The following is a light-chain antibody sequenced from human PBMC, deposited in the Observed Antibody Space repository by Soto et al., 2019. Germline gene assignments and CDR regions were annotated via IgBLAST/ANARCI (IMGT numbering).Light chain of an antibody. J-gene: IGKJ3*01. CDR2: AAS. CDR1: QSINSY. Sequence: DIQMTQSPSSLSASVGDRVIITCRASQSINSYLNWYQQKRGKAPKLLIYAASSLQSGVPSRFSGSGSGTDFTLTVSSLQPEDFATYYCQQTYSTLTFGPGTKVDIK. CDR3: QQTYSTLT. V-gene: IGKV1-39*01.